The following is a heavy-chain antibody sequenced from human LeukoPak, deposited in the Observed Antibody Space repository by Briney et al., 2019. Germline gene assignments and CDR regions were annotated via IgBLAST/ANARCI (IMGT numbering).Heavy chain of an antibody. CDR3: ASSEDSSGWNAFDY. D-gene: IGHD6-19*01. V-gene: IGHV1-69*05. J-gene: IGHJ4*02. Sequence: GASVKVSCKASGGTFSSYAISWVRQAPGQGLEWMGGIIPIFGTANYAQKFQGRVTITTDESTSTAYMELSSLRSEDTAVYYRASSEDSSGWNAFDYWGQGTLVTVSS. CDR1: GGTFSSYA. CDR2: IIPIFGTA.